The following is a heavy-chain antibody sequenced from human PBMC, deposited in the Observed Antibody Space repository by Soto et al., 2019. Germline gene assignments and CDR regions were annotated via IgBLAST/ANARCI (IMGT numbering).Heavy chain of an antibody. D-gene: IGHD3-22*01. Sequence: GGSLRLSCAASGFTFSSYVMHWVRQSPGKGLEWVAVISYDGSNKYYADSVKGRFTISRDNSKNTLYLQMNSLRAEDTAVYYCAKALDSSGYQIDYWGQGTLVTVSS. CDR3: AKALDSSGYQIDY. V-gene: IGHV3-30*18. CDR2: ISYDGSNK. J-gene: IGHJ4*02. CDR1: GFTFSSYV.